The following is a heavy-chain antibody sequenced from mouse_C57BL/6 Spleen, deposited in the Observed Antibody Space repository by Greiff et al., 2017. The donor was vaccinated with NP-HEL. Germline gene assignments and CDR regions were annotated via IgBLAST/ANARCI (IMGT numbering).Heavy chain of an antibody. CDR3: ARMRCITTVRLYYFDY. J-gene: IGHJ2*01. V-gene: IGHV1-53*01. CDR2: INPSNGGT. D-gene: IGHD1-1*01. CDR1: GYTFTSYW. Sequence: VQLQQPGTELVKPGASVKLSCKASGYTFTSYWMHWVKQRPGQGLEWIGNINPSNGGTNYNEKFKSKATLTVDKSSSTAYMQLSSLTSEDSAVYYCARMRCITTVRLYYFDYWGQGTTLTVSS.